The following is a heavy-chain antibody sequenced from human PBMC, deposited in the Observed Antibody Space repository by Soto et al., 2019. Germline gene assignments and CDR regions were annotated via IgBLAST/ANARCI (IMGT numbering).Heavy chain of an antibody. CDR2: ISYDGSNK. CDR1: GFTFSSYG. J-gene: IGHJ4*02. D-gene: IGHD2-2*01. CDR3: AREIVVARGASYFDY. Sequence: PGGSLRLSCAASGFTFSSYGMHWVRQAPGKGLEWVAVISYDGSNKNYVDSVKGRFTISRDNAKNSLYLQMNSLRAEDTAVYYCAREIVVARGASYFDYWGPGTLVTVSS. V-gene: IGHV3-30*03.